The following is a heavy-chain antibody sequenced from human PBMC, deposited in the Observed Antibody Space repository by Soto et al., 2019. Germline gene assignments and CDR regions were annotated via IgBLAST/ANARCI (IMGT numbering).Heavy chain of an antibody. CDR2: ISGSGGST. V-gene: IGHV3-23*01. CDR1: GFTFSSYA. J-gene: IGHJ6*02. D-gene: IGHD5-12*01. Sequence: PGGSLRLSCAASGFTFSSYAMSWVRQAPGKGLEWVSAISGSGGSTYYADSVKGRFTISRDNSKNTLYLQMNSLRAEDTAVYYCAKSGAYGAWLRLDGMDVWGQGTTVTVSS. CDR3: AKSGAYGAWLRLDGMDV.